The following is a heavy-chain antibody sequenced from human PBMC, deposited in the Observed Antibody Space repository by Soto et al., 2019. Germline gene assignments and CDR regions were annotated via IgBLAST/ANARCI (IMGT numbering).Heavy chain of an antibody. CDR2: IYPGDSDT. D-gene: IGHD1-26*01. CDR1: GYSFTSYW. CDR3: ARLGREWELHSHFDY. Sequence: PGESLKISCKGSGYSFTSYWIGWVRQMPGKGLEWMGIIYPGDSDTRYSPSFQGQVTISADKSISTAYLQWSSLKASDTAMYYCARLGREWELHSHFDYWGQGALVTVSS. J-gene: IGHJ4*02. V-gene: IGHV5-51*01.